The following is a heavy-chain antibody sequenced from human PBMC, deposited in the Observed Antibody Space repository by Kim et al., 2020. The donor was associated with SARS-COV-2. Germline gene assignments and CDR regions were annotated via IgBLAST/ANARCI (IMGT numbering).Heavy chain of an antibody. CDR2: INTNTGNP. CDR3: ATSKYDFWSGYSGYYFDY. V-gene: IGHV7-4-1*02. Sequence: ASVKVSCKASGYTFTSYAMNWVRQAPGQGLEWMGWINTNTGNPTYAQGFTGRFVFSLDTSVSTAYLQISSLKAEDTAVYYCATSKYDFWSGYSGYYFDYWGQGTLVTVSS. D-gene: IGHD3-3*01. CDR1: GYTFTSYA. J-gene: IGHJ4*02.